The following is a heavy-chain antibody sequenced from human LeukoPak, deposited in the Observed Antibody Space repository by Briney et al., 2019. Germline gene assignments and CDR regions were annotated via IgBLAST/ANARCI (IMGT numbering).Heavy chain of an antibody. CDR3: ARKGVWGSYRVLFFDY. J-gene: IGHJ4*02. CDR1: GGSIVSHY. Sequence: SETLSLTCTVSGGSIVSHYWNWIRQPAGRGLEWIGRFYASGTTNTSPSLKSRVTMSVDTSKNQFSLKLSSVTAADTAVYYCARKGVWGSYRVLFFDYWGQGTLVTVSS. D-gene: IGHD3-16*02. V-gene: IGHV4-4*07. CDR2: FYASGTT.